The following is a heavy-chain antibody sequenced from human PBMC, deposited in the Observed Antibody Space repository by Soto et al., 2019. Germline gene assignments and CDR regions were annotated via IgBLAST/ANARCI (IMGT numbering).Heavy chain of an antibody. CDR1: GFTCSSYG. J-gene: IGHJ4*02. V-gene: IGHV3-7*05. D-gene: IGHD2-2*01. CDR2: IKQDGSEK. CDR3: ARVVVVPADMDY. Sequence: GGSMRLSWGASGFTCSSYGMSWVSQAPGKGLEWVANIKQDGSEKYYVDSVKGRFTISRDNAKNSLYLQMNSLRAEDTAVYYCARVVVVPADMDYWGQGTLVTVSS.